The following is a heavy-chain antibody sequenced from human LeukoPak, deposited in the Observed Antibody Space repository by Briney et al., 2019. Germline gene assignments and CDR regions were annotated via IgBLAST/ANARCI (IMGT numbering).Heavy chain of an antibody. CDR2: ISYDGSNK. CDR3: AKGTVAHASFDY. V-gene: IGHV3-30*18. Sequence: GGSLRLSCAASGFTFSSYGMHWVRQAPGKGLEWVAVISYDGSNKYYADSVKGRFTISRDNSKNTLYLQMNSLRAEDTAVYYCAKGTVAHASFDYWGQGTLVTVSS. D-gene: IGHD4-23*01. CDR1: GFTFSSYG. J-gene: IGHJ4*02.